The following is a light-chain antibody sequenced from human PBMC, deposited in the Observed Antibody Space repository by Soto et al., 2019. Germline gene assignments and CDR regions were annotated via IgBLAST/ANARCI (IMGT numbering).Light chain of an antibody. Sequence: QSVLTRPASVSGSPGQWITISCTGTSSDIGDYNYVSWYHQYPGKAPKLMIFEVSNRPSGVSNRFSGSKSGNTASLTISGLQAEYEADYYCSSFTSSSHCLVATGTKAT. V-gene: IGLV2-14*01. J-gene: IGLJ1*01. CDR1: SSDIGDYNY. CDR3: SSFTSSSHCL. CDR2: EVS.